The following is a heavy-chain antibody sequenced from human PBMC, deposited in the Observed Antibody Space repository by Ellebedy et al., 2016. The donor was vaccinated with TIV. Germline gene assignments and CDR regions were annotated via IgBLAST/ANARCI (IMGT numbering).Heavy chain of an antibody. V-gene: IGHV3-48*01. D-gene: IGHD3-3*01. J-gene: IGHJ4*02. Sequence: GESLKISCVASGFTFSTYSMNWVRQAPGKGLEWVSYISSSSSAIYYADFVKGRFTIPRDNAKNSLYLQMNSLRAEDTAVYNCARAGGGFLEWLSQDYFDYWGQGTLVTVSS. CDR3: ARAGGGFLEWLSQDYFDY. CDR2: ISSSSSAI. CDR1: GFTFSTYS.